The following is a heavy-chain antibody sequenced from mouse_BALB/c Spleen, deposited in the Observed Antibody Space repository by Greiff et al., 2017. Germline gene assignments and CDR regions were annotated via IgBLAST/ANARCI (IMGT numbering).Heavy chain of an antibody. D-gene: IGHD2-3*01. CDR2: ISNGGGST. Sequence: EGQLVESGGGLVKPGGSLKLSCAASGFTFSSYTMSWVRQTPEKRLEWVAYISNGGGSTYYPDTVKGRFTISRDNAKNTLYLQMSSLKSEDTAMYYCARQGYDGYYEAWFAYWGQGTLVTVSA. V-gene: IGHV5-12-2*01. CDR1: GFTFSSYT. J-gene: IGHJ3*01. CDR3: ARQGYDGYYEAWFAY.